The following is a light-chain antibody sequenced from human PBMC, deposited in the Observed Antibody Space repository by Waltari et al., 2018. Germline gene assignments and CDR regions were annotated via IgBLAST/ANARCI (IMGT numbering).Light chain of an antibody. CDR2: DGN. J-gene: IGLJ3*02. Sequence: SYVLTQPPSLSVAPGQTARITCGGNNIGNKSVHWYQQKPGPAPVLVVYDGNDRPSGIPERFSGSNSGNTATLTISRVEAGDEADYHCQVWDSSSDHWVFGGGTKLTVL. V-gene: IGLV3-21*02. CDR1: NIGNKS. CDR3: QVWDSSSDHWV.